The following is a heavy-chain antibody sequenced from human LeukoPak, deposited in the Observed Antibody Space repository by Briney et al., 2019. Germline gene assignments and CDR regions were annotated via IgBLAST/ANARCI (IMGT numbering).Heavy chain of an antibody. CDR3: ARQYDSSGYYHSDY. CDR2: IYPGDSDT. J-gene: IGHJ4*02. CDR1: GYSFTSYW. D-gene: IGHD3-22*01. V-gene: IGHV5-51*01. Sequence: LGESLKISCTGSGYSFTSYWIGWVRQLPGKGLEWMGIIYPGDSDTRYSPSFQGQVTISADKSISTAYLQWSSLKASDTAMYYCARQYDSSGYYHSDYWGQGTLVTVSS.